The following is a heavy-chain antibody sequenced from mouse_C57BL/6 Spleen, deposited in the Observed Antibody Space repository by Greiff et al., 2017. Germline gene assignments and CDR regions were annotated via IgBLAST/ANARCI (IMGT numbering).Heavy chain of an antibody. CDR2: IYPGSGNT. Sequence: QVQLQQSGAELVRPGASVKLSCKASGYTFTDYYINWVKQRPGQGLEWIARIYPGSGNTYYNEKFKGKATLTAEKSSSTAYMQLSSLTSEDSAVYFCARQHYSGSSFSLYYAMDYWGQGTSVTVSS. CDR1: GYTFTDYY. D-gene: IGHD1-1*01. CDR3: ARQHYSGSSFSLYYAMDY. J-gene: IGHJ4*01. V-gene: IGHV1-76*01.